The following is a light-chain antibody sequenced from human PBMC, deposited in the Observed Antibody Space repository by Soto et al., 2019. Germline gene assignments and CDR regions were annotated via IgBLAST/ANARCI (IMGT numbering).Light chain of an antibody. J-gene: IGKJ1*01. Sequence: IESTQSRPVLSVCPVAGSTLSCRASQRISTNLAWYQHIPGQAPRLLIASSSRRPTDVPARFSGSGSGTELTLTISRMQPQDSATYYCQQYNSYVFGTGNKVDIK. V-gene: IGKV3-15*01. CDR2: SSS. CDR3: QQYNSYV. CDR1: QRISTN.